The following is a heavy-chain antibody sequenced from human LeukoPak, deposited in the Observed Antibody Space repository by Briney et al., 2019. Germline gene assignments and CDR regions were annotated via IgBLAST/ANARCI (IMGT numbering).Heavy chain of an antibody. CDR3: ARGRYFDSSS. V-gene: IGHV4-39*07. CDR2: IYHSGST. D-gene: IGHD3-22*01. CDR1: GGSISSSSYY. J-gene: IGHJ4*02. Sequence: SETLSLTCTVSGGSISSSSYYWGWVRQPPGKGLEWIGSIYHSGSTYYNPSLKSRVTISVDTSKNQFSLKLSSVTAADTAVYYCARGRYFDSSSWGQGTLVTVSS.